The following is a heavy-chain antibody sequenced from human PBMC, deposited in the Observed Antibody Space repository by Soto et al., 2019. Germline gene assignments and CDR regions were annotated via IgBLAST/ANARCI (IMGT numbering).Heavy chain of an antibody. J-gene: IGHJ4*02. CDR1: GFTFSSYA. Sequence: LILSCAASGFTFSSYAMHWVRQAPGKGLEWVAVISYDGSNKYYADSVKGRFTISRDNSKNTLYLQMNSLRAEDTAVYYCAREESSAKYYYDSSGLDYWGQGTLVTVSS. CDR3: AREESSAKYYYDSSGLDY. CDR2: ISYDGSNK. D-gene: IGHD3-22*01. V-gene: IGHV3-30-3*01.